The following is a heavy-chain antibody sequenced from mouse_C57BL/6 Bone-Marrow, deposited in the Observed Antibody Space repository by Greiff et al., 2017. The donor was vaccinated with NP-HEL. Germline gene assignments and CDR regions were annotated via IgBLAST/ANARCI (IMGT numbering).Heavy chain of an antibody. CDR2: ISNLAYSI. V-gene: IGHV5-15*01. CDR3: ARKHHSSGFAY. CDR1: GFTFSDYG. D-gene: IGHD1-1*02. J-gene: IGHJ3*01. Sequence: EVKVVESGGGLVQPGGSLKLSCAASGFTFSDYGMAWVRQAPRKGPEWVAFISNLAYSIYYADTVTGRFTISRENAKNTLYLEMSSLRSEDTAMYYCARKHHSSGFAYWGQGTLVTVTA.